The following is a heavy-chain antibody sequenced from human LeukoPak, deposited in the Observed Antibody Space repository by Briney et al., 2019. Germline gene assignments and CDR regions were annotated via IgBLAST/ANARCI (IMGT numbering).Heavy chain of an antibody. D-gene: IGHD5-18*01. CDR2: INHSGST. J-gene: IGHJ6*03. Sequence: SETLSLTCAVYGGSFSGYYWSWIRQPPGKGLEWIGEINHSGSTNYNPSLKSRVTISVDTSKNQFSLKLSSVTAADTAVYYCARRGYSYGDNYYYYYMDVWGKGTTVTVSS. V-gene: IGHV4-34*01. CDR3: ARRGYSYGDNYYYYYMDV. CDR1: GGSFSGYY.